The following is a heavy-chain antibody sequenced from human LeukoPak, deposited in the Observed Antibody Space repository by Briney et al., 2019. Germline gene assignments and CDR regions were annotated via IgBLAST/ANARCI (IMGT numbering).Heavy chain of an antibody. CDR3: ARGGSGYDSAVYFDY. Sequence: SETLSLTCTVSGGSISSYYWSWIRQPPGKGLEWIGYIYYSGSTNYNPSLKSRVTISVDTPKNQFSLKLSSVTAADTAVYYCARGGSGYDSAVYFDYWGQGTLVTVSS. D-gene: IGHD5-12*01. CDR2: IYYSGST. CDR1: GGSISSYY. V-gene: IGHV4-59*01. J-gene: IGHJ4*02.